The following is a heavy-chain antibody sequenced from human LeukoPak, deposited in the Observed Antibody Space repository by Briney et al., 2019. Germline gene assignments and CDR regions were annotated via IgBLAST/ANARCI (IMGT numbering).Heavy chain of an antibody. CDR2: INDDGSKT. J-gene: IGHJ6*03. CDR1: GFTFSIYW. D-gene: IGHD2-2*01. Sequence: GGPLRLSCAPSGFTFSIYWKLCAPQAPGKALVWVSRINDDGSKTTYADSVKGRFSISRDNAKNTLYLQMNSLRAEDTAVYYCAAPGCSSACYYYMDVWGKGTTVTVS. CDR3: AAPGCSSACYYYMDV. V-gene: IGHV3-74*03.